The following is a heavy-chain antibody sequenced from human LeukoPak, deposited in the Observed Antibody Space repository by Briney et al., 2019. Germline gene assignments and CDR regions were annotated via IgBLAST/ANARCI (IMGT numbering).Heavy chain of an antibody. J-gene: IGHJ5*02. CDR2: INPNSGDT. CDR1: GYTFAGYY. CDR3: ARAVAAIVNWFDP. Sequence: ASVKVSCKASGYTFAGYYMHWVRQAPGQGLDWMGWINPNSGDTNNAQKFQGRVTMTSDTSISTAYMELSSLTSDDTAVYYCARAVAAIVNWFDPWGQGTLVTVSS. V-gene: IGHV1-2*02. D-gene: IGHD6-13*01.